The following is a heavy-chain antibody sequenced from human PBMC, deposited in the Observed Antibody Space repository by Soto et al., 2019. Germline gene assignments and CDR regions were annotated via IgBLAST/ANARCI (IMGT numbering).Heavy chain of an antibody. J-gene: IGHJ4*02. CDR1: VFTFSSYA. D-gene: IGHD2-21*01. V-gene: IGHV3-23*01. CDR2: ISGSGGST. CDR3: ARVGTVVADY. Sequence: GGSLRLSCAASVFTFSSYAMSWVRQAPGKGLEWVAAISGSGGSTYDADSVKGRFTISRDNSTNTLYLQMNSLRAEDTAVYYCARVGTVVADYWALGTMVTVSS.